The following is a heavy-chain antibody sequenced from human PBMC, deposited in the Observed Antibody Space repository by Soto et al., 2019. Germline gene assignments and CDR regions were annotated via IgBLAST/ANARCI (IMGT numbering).Heavy chain of an antibody. Sequence: QVQLVQSGAEVKKPGSSVKVSCKASGGTFSSYAISWLRQAPGHGLEWMGGIIPISETTNYAQKLQGRVTITADEFKTTAYMGPSSLRSEDTAGYYCARAQGSSTSLEIYYYYYYGMDVWGQGTTVPVSS. CDR3: ARAQGSSTSLEIYYYYYYGMDV. D-gene: IGHD2-2*01. CDR2: IIPISETT. J-gene: IGHJ6*01. CDR1: GGTFSSYA. V-gene: IGHV1-69*01.